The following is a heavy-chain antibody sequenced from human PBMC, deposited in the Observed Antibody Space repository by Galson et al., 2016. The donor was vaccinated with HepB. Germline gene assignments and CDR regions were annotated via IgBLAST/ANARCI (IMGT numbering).Heavy chain of an antibody. CDR3: AKSPGITMVRGGDY. Sequence: SLRLSCAASGFTFSNYAMSWVRQTPGKGLEWVSSISISGGTTKNADSVKGRFTISRDNSKKTVYLQMNSLRAEDTAVYYCAKSPGITMVRGGDYWGQGTLVTVSS. CDR1: GFTFSNYA. CDR2: ISISGGTT. J-gene: IGHJ4*02. D-gene: IGHD3-10*01. V-gene: IGHV3-23*01.